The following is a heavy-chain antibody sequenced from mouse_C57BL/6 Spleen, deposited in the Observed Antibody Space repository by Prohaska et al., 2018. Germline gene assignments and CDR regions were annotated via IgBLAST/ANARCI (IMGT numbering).Heavy chain of an antibody. Sequence: GKSLEWIGYIYPNNGGNGYNQKFKGKATLTVDKSSSTAYMELRSLTSEDSAVYYCARGRAWYFDVWGTGTTVTVSS. D-gene: IGHD3-1*01. V-gene: IGHV1-34*01. J-gene: IGHJ1*03. CDR2: IYPNNGGN. CDR3: ARGRAWYFDV.